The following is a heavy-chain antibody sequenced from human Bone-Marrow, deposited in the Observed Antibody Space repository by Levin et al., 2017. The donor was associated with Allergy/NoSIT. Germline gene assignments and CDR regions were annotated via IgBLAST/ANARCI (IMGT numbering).Heavy chain of an antibody. CDR2: IYYSGST. CDR1: GGSISSGDYY. Sequence: PSETLSLTCTVSGGSISSGDYYWSWIRQPPGKGLEWIGYIYYSGSTYYNPSLKSRVTISVDTSKNQFSLKLSSVTAADTAVYYCARADSLSNFDYWGQGTLVTVSS. CDR3: ARADSLSNFDY. D-gene: IGHD2-15*01. J-gene: IGHJ4*02. V-gene: IGHV4-30-4*01.